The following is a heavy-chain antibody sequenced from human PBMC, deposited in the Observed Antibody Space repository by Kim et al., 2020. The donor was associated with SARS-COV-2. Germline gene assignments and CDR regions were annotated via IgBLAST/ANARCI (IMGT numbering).Heavy chain of an antibody. D-gene: IGHD1-20*01. Sequence: SEILSLTCTVSGGSVSSGSYYWSWIRQPPGKGLEWIGYIYYSGSTNYNPSLKSRVTISVDTSKNQFSLKLSSVTAADTAVYYCARDKHGISPIGYYYYGMDVWGQGTTVTVSS. CDR3: ARDKHGISPIGYYYYGMDV. CDR1: GGSVSSGSYY. CDR2: IYYSGST. J-gene: IGHJ6*02. V-gene: IGHV4-61*01.